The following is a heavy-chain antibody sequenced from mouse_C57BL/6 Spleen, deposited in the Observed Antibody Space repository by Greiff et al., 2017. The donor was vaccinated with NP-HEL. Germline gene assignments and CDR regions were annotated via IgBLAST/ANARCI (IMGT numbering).Heavy chain of an antibody. D-gene: IGHD1-1*01. CDR2: IYPGSGST. J-gene: IGHJ3*01. CDR1: GYTFTSYW. Sequence: QVQLQQPGAELVKPGASVKMSCKASGYTFTSYWITWVKQRPGQGLEWIGDIYPGSGSTNYTEKFKSKATLTVDTSSSTAYMQLSSLTSEDSAVYYCARGDYGSSPWFAYWGQGTLVTVSA. CDR3: ARGDYGSSPWFAY. V-gene: IGHV1-55*01.